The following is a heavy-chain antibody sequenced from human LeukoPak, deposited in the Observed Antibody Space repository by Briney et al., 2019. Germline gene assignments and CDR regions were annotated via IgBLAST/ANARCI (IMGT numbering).Heavy chain of an antibody. CDR1: GDSISSYY. CDR3: ARSVLGYSYGLHIDY. D-gene: IGHD5-18*01. J-gene: IGHJ4*02. V-gene: IGHV4-59*01. Sequence: SETLSLTCTVSGDSISSYYWSWIRQSPGEGLEWIGYIHYRGSTNYNPSLKSRVTISVDTSKNQFSLKLSSLTAADTAVYYCARSVLGYSYGLHIDYWGQGTLVTVSP. CDR2: IHYRGST.